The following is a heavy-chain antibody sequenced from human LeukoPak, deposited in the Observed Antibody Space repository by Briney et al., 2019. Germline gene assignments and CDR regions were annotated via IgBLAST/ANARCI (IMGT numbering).Heavy chain of an antibody. J-gene: IGHJ5*02. Sequence: KASETLSLTCAVSGGSISSGGYSWSWIRQPPGKGLEWIGYIYHSGSTYYNPSLKSRVTISVDRSKNQFSLKLSSVTAADTAVYYCARDQGYGDYGWFDPWGQGTLVTVSS. CDR3: ARDQGYGDYGWFDP. D-gene: IGHD4-17*01. CDR1: GGSISSGGYS. V-gene: IGHV4-30-2*01. CDR2: IYHSGST.